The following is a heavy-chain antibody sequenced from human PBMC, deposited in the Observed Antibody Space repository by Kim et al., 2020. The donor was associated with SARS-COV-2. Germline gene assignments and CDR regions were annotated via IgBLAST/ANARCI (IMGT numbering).Heavy chain of an antibody. J-gene: IGHJ3*02. CDR3: AHRRYYDSGSKEPFDI. V-gene: IGHV2-5*01. D-gene: IGHD3-22*01. CDR1: GFSLNTPGEG. CDR2: IYWNDKK. Sequence: SGPTLVNPTQTLTLTCTFSGFSLNTPGEGVGWIRQPPGKALEWLALIYWNDKKKYNASLQSRVNVTKDTSANQVVLSMTNMDPVDTATYYCAHRRYYDSGSKEPFDIWGQGTRVHISS.